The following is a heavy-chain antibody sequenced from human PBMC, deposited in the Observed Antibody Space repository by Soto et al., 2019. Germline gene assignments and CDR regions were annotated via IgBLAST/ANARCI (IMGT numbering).Heavy chain of an antibody. CDR3: ARDLNPRQEMLYALLGY. V-gene: IGHV3-23*01. J-gene: IGHJ4*02. Sequence: PGGSLRLSCAASGFMFNNQDMCWVRQAPGKGLEWVSGIRADGTRTYYVDSMKGRFTISRDNAKNSLYLQMNSLRAEDTAVYYCARDLNPRQEMLYALLGYWGQGTLVTVSS. CDR2: IRADGTRT. D-gene: IGHD2-8*01. CDR1: GFMFNNQD.